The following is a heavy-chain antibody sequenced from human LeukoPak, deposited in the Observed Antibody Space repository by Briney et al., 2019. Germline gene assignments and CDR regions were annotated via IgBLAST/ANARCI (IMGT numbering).Heavy chain of an antibody. CDR3: TTSRVDTAMVDDY. CDR1: GLTFSNAW. J-gene: IGHJ4*02. CDR2: IKSKTDGGTT. V-gene: IGHV3-15*01. D-gene: IGHD5-18*01. Sequence: PGGSLRLSCAASGLTFSNAWMSWVRQAPGKGLEWVGRIKSKTDGGTTDYAAPVKGRFTISRDDSKNTLYLQMNSLKTEDTAVYYCTTSRVDTAMVDDYWGQGTLVTVSS.